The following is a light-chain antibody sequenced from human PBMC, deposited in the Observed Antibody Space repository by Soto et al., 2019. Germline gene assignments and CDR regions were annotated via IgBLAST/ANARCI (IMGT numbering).Light chain of an antibody. V-gene: IGLV2-8*01. CDR3: KSYAGSNTYV. Sequence: LTQPPSASGSPGQSVTIPCTGTKNDIGVYDFVSWYQHHPGKAPRLIIYEVVQRPSGVPDRFSGSKSGNTASLTVSGLQAADEADYFCKSYAGSNTYVFGSGTKV. CDR2: EVV. CDR1: KNDIGVYDF. J-gene: IGLJ1*01.